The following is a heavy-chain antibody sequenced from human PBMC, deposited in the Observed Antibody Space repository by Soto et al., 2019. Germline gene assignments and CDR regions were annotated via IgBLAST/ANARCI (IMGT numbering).Heavy chain of an antibody. CDR1: GFTFSSFE. CDR3: AREGARSGGLIVVYAFDI. J-gene: IGHJ3*02. V-gene: IGHV3-48*03. CDR2: ISASGSLI. Sequence: EELLVESGGGLVQPGGSLRLSCAASGFTFSSFEMAWVRQAPGKGLDWVSYISASGSLIYNADSVKGRFTISRDNVKNSLYLQMNSLRAEDTAVYYCAREGARSGGLIVVYAFDIWGQGTVVTVSS. D-gene: IGHD3-16*02.